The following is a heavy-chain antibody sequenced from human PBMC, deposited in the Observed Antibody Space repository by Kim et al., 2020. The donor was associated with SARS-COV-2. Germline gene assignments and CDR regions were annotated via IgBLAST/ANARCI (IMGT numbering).Heavy chain of an antibody. Sequence: SETLSLTCIVSGCSISSSRYYWVWIRQPPGKGLVLIGSIYCSVSTYYNPSLKSRVTISVDTSKNQFSLMLSSLTVADTAVYYCPREIQGITMIVVFGRSYGMDVWVQGTTVTFSS. D-gene: IGHD3-22*01. V-gene: IGHV4-39*07. CDR3: PREIQGITMIVVFGRSYGMDV. CDR1: GCSISSSRYY. CDR2: IYCSVST. J-gene: IGHJ6*02.